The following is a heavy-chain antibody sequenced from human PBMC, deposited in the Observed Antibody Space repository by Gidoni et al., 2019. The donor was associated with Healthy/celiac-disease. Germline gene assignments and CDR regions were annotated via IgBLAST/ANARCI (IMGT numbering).Heavy chain of an antibody. CDR2: IWYDGSNK. Sequence: QVQLVESGGGVVKPGRSLRLSCAASGFTFSSYGMHWVRRAPGKGLEWVAVIWYDGSNKYYADSVKGRFTISRDNSKNTLYLQMNSLRAEDTAVYYCARDGLLSSTHFDYWGQGTLVTVSS. CDR3: ARDGLLSSTHFDY. CDR1: GFTFSSYG. D-gene: IGHD2-15*01. J-gene: IGHJ4*02. V-gene: IGHV3-33*01.